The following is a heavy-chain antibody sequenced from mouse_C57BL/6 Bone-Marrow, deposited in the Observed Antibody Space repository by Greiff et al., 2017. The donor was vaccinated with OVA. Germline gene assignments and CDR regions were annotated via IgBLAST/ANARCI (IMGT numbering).Heavy chain of an antibody. Sequence: VQLQQSGAELVRPGASVKLSCTASGFNIKDYYMHWVKQRPEPGLEWIGRIAPEDGDTEYAPQFQGKATMTADTSSNTAYLQLSSLTSEDTAVYDCTTRGLRRGYWGQGTTLTVSS. CDR3: TTRGLRRGY. J-gene: IGHJ2*01. CDR1: GFNIKDYY. CDR2: IAPEDGDT. D-gene: IGHD2-4*01. V-gene: IGHV14-1*01.